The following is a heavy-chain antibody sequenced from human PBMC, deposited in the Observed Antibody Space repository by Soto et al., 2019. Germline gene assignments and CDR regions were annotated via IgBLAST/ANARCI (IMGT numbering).Heavy chain of an antibody. CDR2: IHDSGTI. CDR3: ARKSSGVWHSFDY. Sequence: ASETLSLTCAVSGYSISGPNWWAWIRQPPGKGLELIGYIHDSGTIYNNPSLKSRVTMSVDTSKNQFSLKMNSLTAVDTAVYYCARKSSGVWHSFDYWGQGTLVTVSS. V-gene: IGHV4-28*05. D-gene: IGHD2-21*01. CDR1: GYSISGPNW. J-gene: IGHJ4*02.